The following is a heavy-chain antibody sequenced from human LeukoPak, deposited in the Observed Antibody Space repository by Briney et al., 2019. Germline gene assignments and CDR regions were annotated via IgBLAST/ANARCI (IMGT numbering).Heavy chain of an antibody. CDR2: IYYTGTT. J-gene: IGHJ5*02. V-gene: IGHV4-39*01. CDR1: GGSISSAAYY. CDR3: ARRPIAAGNNWFDP. D-gene: IGHD6-13*01. Sequence: SETLSLTCTVSGGSISSAAYYWGWVRQPPGKGLDWIGSIYYTGTTYYNPSLQTRATLSFDTSKNQFSLKLTSVTATDTAVYFCARRPIAAGNNWFDPWGQGTLVTVSS.